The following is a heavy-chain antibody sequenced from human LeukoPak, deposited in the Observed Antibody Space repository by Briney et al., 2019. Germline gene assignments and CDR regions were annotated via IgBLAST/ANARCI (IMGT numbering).Heavy chain of an antibody. Sequence: ASVKVSCKASGYTFTSYGINWVRQAPGQGLEWMGWISAYNGNTNYAQKLQGRVTMTTDTSTSTAYMELRSLRSDDTAVYYCAREFTAYDFWSGYIPLDYWGQGTLVTVSS. D-gene: IGHD3-3*01. CDR2: ISAYNGNT. V-gene: IGHV1-18*01. CDR3: AREFTAYDFWSGYIPLDY. CDR1: GYTFTSYG. J-gene: IGHJ4*02.